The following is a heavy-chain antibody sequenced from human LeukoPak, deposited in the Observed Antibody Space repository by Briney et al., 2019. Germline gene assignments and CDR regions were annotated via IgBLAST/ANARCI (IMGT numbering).Heavy chain of an antibody. J-gene: IGHJ3*02. CDR2: IIPIFGTA. CDR1: GGTFSSYA. Sequence: GSSVKVSCKASGGTFSSYAISWVRQAPGQGLEWMGRIIPIFGTANYAQKCQGRVTITTHESTSTAYMELSSLRSEDTAVYYCARLFPNLDAFDIWGQGTMVTVSS. D-gene: IGHD2/OR15-2a*01. CDR3: ARLFPNLDAFDI. V-gene: IGHV1-69*05.